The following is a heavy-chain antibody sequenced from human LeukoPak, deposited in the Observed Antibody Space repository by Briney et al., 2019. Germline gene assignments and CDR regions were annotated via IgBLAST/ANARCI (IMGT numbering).Heavy chain of an antibody. CDR3: ARGTMVRGTPYYYYYMDV. D-gene: IGHD3-10*01. CDR2: IYTSGSA. V-gene: IGHV4-61*02. CDR1: GGSISSGSYY. Sequence: PSQTPSLTCTVSGGSISSGSYYWSWIRQPAGKGLEWIGRIYTSGSANYNPSLKSRVTISVDTSKNQFSLKLSSVTAADTAVYYCARGTMVRGTPYYYYYMDVWGKGTTVTVSS. J-gene: IGHJ6*03.